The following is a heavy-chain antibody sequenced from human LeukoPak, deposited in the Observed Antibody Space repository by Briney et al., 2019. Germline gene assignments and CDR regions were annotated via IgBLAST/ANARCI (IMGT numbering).Heavy chain of an antibody. J-gene: IGHJ6*03. CDR2: IYYSGGT. V-gene: IGHV4-30-4*08. D-gene: IGHD1-26*01. CDR3: ARAPSSGSYLYYYYYYMDV. CDR1: GGSISSGDYY. Sequence: SQTLSLTCTVSGGSISSGDYYWSWIRQPPGKGLEWIGYIYYSGGTYYNPSLKSRVTISVDTSKNQFSLKLSSVTAADTAVYYCARAPSSGSYLYYYYYYMDVWGKGTTVTVSS.